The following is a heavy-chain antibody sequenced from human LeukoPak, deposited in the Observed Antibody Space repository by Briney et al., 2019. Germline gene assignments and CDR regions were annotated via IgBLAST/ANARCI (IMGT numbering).Heavy chain of an antibody. D-gene: IGHD6-13*01. Sequence: GGSLRLSCAASGFTVSNSYMSWVRQAPGKGLEWVSIIYSGGTTYYADSVKGRFTISRDNSKNTLYLQMNSLRAEDTAVYYCAKTPYSSSWTDWGQGTLVTVSS. CDR3: AKTPYSSSWTD. CDR2: IYSGGTT. J-gene: IGHJ4*02. CDR1: GFTVSNSY. V-gene: IGHV3-53*01.